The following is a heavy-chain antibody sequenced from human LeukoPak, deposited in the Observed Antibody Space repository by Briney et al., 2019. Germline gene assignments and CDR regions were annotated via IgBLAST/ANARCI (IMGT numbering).Heavy chain of an antibody. V-gene: IGHV4-38-2*01. J-gene: IGHJ6*03. CDR1: GYSISSGYY. CDR2: IYHSGST. CDR3: ARQGADYFYYYVDV. D-gene: IGHD3-16*01. Sequence: SETLSLTCAVSGYSISSGYYWGRIRQPPGKGLEWIGSIYHSGSTYYNPSLKSRVTISVDTSKNQFSLKLSSVTAADTAVYYCARQGADYFYYYVDVWGEGTTVAVSS.